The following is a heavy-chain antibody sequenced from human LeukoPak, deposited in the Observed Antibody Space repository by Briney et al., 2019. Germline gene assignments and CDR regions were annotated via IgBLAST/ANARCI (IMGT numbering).Heavy chain of an antibody. D-gene: IGHD2-2*02. CDR1: GGTFSSYA. CDR2: IIPIFGTA. V-gene: IGHV1-69*05. Sequence: SVKVSCKASGGTFSSYAISWVRQAPGQGLEWMGGIIPIFGTANYAQKFQGRVTITTDESTSTAYMELRSLRSDDTAVYYCAGSEGYCSSTSCYTGWFDPWGQGTLVTVSS. CDR3: AGSEGYCSSTSCYTGWFDP. J-gene: IGHJ5*02.